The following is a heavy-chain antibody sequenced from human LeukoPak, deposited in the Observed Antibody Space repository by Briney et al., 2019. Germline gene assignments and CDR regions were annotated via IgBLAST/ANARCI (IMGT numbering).Heavy chain of an antibody. CDR2: INPSGGST. J-gene: IGHJ4*02. Sequence: ASVKVSCKASGYTLTGYYIHWVRQAPGQGLEWMGIINPSGGSTSYAQKFQGRVTMTRDMSTSTVYMELSSLRSENTAVYYCAVKGATPYVDYWGQGTLVTVSS. CDR3: AVKGATPYVDY. D-gene: IGHD1-26*01. CDR1: GYTLTGYY. V-gene: IGHV1-46*01.